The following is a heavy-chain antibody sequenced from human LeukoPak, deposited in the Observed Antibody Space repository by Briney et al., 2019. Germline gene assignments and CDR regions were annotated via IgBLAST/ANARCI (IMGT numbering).Heavy chain of an antibody. D-gene: IGHD6-13*01. J-gene: IGHJ4*02. V-gene: IGHV3-48*03. Sequence: GGSLRLSCAASGFTFSSYEMNWVRQAPGKGLEWVSYISSSGSTIYYADSVKGRFTISRDNAKNSLYLQMNSLRAEDTAVYYCARRGIAAAVLDYWGQGTLVTVSP. CDR3: ARRGIAAAVLDY. CDR2: ISSSGSTI. CDR1: GFTFSSYE.